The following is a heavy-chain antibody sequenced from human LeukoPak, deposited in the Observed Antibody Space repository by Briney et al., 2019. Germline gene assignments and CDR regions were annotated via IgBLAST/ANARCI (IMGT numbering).Heavy chain of an antibody. V-gene: IGHV4-61*05. J-gene: IGHJ6*03. CDR3: ASLAYCGGDCYPYYYYYMDV. CDR1: GGSISSSSYY. Sequence: SETLSLTCTVSGGSISSSSYYWTWIRQLPGKGLEWIGYIHYSGSTNYNPSLKSRVTISVDTSKNQFSLKLSSVTAADTAVYYCASLAYCGGDCYPYYYYYMDVWGKGTTVTVSS. D-gene: IGHD2-21*01. CDR2: IHYSGST.